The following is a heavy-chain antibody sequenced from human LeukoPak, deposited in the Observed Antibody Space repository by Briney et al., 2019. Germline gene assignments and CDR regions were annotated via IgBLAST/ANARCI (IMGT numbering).Heavy chain of an antibody. J-gene: IGHJ4*02. CDR3: AREYNWNRFFDS. CDR2: INPNSGVT. D-gene: IGHD1-20*01. V-gene: IGHV1-2*02. CDR1: GYTFTAYY. Sequence: ASVKVSCTASGYTFTAYYMHWVRQAPGQGGEWMGWINPNSGVTNYAQNFQGRVTMTRDTSISTAYMELSSLRSDDTAIYYCAREYNWNRFFDSWGQGTLVTVSS.